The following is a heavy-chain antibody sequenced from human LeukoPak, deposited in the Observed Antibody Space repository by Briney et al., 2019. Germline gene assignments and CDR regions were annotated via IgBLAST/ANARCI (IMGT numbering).Heavy chain of an antibody. CDR2: INHSGST. CDR3: ARVFNFWSGYYRYNWFDP. D-gene: IGHD3-3*01. V-gene: IGHV4-61*10. J-gene: IGHJ5*02. CDR1: GDSISSGDYY. Sequence: KASETLSLTCTVSGDSISSGDYYWSWIRQPAGKGLEWIGEINHSGSTNYNPSLKSRVTISVDTSKNQFSLKLSSVTAADTAVYYCARVFNFWSGYYRYNWFDPWGQGTLVTVSS.